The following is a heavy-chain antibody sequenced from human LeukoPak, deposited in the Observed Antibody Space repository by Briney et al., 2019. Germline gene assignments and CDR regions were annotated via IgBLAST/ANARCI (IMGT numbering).Heavy chain of an antibody. J-gene: IGHJ4*02. CDR1: GFTFSSYS. D-gene: IGHD6-13*01. Sequence: PGGSLRLSCAASGFTFSSYSMNWVRQAPGKGLEWASSISRSSSYIYYADSVKGRFTISRDNAKNSPYLQMNSLRAEDTAVYYCARLRKAAGSLPDYWGQGTLVTVSS. CDR3: ARLRKAAGSLPDY. CDR2: ISRSSSYI. V-gene: IGHV3-21*01.